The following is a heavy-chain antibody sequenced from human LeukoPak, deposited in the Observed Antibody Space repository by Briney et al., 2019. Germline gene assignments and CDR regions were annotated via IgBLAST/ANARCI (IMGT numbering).Heavy chain of an antibody. Sequence: PGGSLRLSCTVSGFTFSTYAMSWVRQAPGKGLEWVSGISGNSIGKYYADSVKGRFTISGDNPKNTLYLQMNILRGEDTAIYYCATRQEYCGGDCFTWFDPWGQGTLVTVSS. CDR1: GFTFSTYA. J-gene: IGHJ5*02. CDR3: ATRQEYCGGDCFTWFDP. V-gene: IGHV3-23*01. D-gene: IGHD2-21*01. CDR2: ISGNSIGK.